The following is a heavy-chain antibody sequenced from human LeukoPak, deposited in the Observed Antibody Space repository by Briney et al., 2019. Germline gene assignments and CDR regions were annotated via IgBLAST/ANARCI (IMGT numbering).Heavy chain of an antibody. D-gene: IGHD4-17*01. CDR1: GLIFHNYA. CDR3: GQDPNGNYIGAFDF. J-gene: IGHJ3*01. V-gene: IGHV3-23*01. CDR2: ILGGGGT. Sequence: GGSLRLSCAASGLIFHNYALVWIRRAPGKGPEWVSAILGGGGTFYADAVKGRFTISRDNSKNTLYLQMNSLRAEDTATYYCGQDPNGNYIGAFDFWGRGTMVTVSS.